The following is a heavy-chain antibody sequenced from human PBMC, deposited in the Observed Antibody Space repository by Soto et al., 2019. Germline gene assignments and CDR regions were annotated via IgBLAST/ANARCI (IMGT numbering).Heavy chain of an antibody. V-gene: IGHV1-69*06. CDR3: ARGPKWGYRFDS. Sequence: QGQLVQSGAEVKKPGSSVKVPCGASGGTFSGHAIRWVRQAPGQGPELMGGLIPLFGTTQHAQNFQGRLTITADKSTSTAYMELTSLRFDDTAIYYCARGPKWGYRFDSWGQGTLVTVSS. CDR1: GGTFSGHA. J-gene: IGHJ4*02. CDR2: LIPLFGTT. D-gene: IGHD7-27*01.